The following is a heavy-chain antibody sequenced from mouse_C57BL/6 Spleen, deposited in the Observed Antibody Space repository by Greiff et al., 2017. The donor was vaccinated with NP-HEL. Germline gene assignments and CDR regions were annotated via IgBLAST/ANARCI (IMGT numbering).Heavy chain of an antibody. J-gene: IGHJ3*01. D-gene: IGHD1-1*01. V-gene: IGHV14-1*01. CDR3: TTYYYGSSERFAY. Sequence: VQLQQSGPELVKPGASVKLSCTASGFNIKDYYMHWVKQRPEQGLEWIGRIDPEDGDTEYAPKFQGKATMTADTSSNTAYLQLSSLTSEDTAVYYCTTYYYGSSERFAYWGQGTLVTVSA. CDR2: IDPEDGDT. CDR1: GFNIKDYY.